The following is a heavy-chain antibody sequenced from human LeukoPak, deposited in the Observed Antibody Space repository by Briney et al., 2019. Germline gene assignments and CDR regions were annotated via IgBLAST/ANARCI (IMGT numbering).Heavy chain of an antibody. CDR3: ATDTGGSFTWASDI. J-gene: IGHJ3*02. Sequence: ASVKVSCKVSGYTLTELSMHWVRQAPGKGLEWMGGFDPEDGETIYAQKFQGRVTMTEDTSTDTAYMELSSLRSEDTAVYYCATDTGGSFTWASDIWGQGTMVTVSS. CDR2: FDPEDGET. D-gene: IGHD1-26*01. CDR1: GYTLTELS. V-gene: IGHV1-24*01.